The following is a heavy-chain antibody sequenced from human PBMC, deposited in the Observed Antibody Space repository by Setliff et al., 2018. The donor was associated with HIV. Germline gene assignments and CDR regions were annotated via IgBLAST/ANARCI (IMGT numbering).Heavy chain of an antibody. D-gene: IGHD4-4*01. CDR2: ISVYNGDT. J-gene: IGHJ4*02. V-gene: IGHV1-18*01. Sequence: GASVKVSCKASGYPFSNFGISWVRQAPGQGLEWMAWISVYNGDTNFAQKFQGRVTMTTDTSTRTAYMELRSLSSDDTAVYYCAKTSPKDGYSSDFWGQGTPVTVSS. CDR3: AKTSPKDGYSSDF. CDR1: GYPFSNFG.